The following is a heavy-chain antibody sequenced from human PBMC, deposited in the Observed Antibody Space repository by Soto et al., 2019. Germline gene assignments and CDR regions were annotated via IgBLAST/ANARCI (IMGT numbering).Heavy chain of an antibody. Sequence: SETLSLTCTVSGDSISSSNYYWGWIRQPPGKGLEWIGSIYYSGSTYYNPSLKSRVTISVDTSKNQFSLKLSCVTAPDTAVYYCARPWGDLTTGGWYYWGQGTLVTVSS. CDR3: ARPWGDLTTGGWYY. J-gene: IGHJ4*02. CDR2: IYYSGST. CDR1: GDSISSSNYY. V-gene: IGHV4-39*01. D-gene: IGHD6-19*01.